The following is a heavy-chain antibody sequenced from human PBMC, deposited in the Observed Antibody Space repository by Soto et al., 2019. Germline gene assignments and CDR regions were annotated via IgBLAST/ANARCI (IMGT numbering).Heavy chain of an antibody. CDR3: ARAHNRYCSGGSCYSGDY. V-gene: IGHV1-18*01. CDR2: ISAYNGNT. D-gene: IGHD2-15*01. Sequence: QVQLVQSGAEVKKPGASVKVSCKASGYTFTSYGISWVRQAPGQGLEWMGWISAYNGNTNYAQKLQGRVTMTTDTSTSTAYMELRSLRSDDTAVYYCARAHNRYCSGGSCYSGDYWGQGTLVTVSS. CDR1: GYTFTSYG. J-gene: IGHJ4*02.